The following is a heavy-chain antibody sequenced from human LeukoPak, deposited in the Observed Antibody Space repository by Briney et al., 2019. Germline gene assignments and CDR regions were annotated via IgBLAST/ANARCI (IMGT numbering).Heavy chain of an antibody. CDR1: GGSISSGGYY. J-gene: IGHJ4*02. CDR2: IYYSGST. CDR3: AGHHPRNTVDF. D-gene: IGHD2/OR15-2a*01. V-gene: IGHV4-31*03. Sequence: SETLSLTCTVSGGSISSGGYYWSWIRQHPGKGLEWIGYIYYSGSTYYNPSLKSRVTISLDTSKNQFSLKLTSVTAADTAVYYCAGHHPRNTVDFWGQGTLVTVSS.